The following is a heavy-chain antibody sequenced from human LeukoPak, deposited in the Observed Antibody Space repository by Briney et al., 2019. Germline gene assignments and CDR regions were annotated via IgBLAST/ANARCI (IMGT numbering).Heavy chain of an antibody. CDR1: GGSFSNYY. CDR3: ARQPPQYYGMDV. D-gene: IGHD1-14*01. CDR2: IYTSGST. V-gene: IGHV4-4*07. Sequence: SETLSLTCTVSGGSFSNYYWSWIRQPAGKGLEWIGRIYTSGSTNYNPSVKSRVTMSVDTSNNQFSLKLTSVTAADTAVYYCARQPPQYYGMDVWGQGTTVTASS. J-gene: IGHJ6*02.